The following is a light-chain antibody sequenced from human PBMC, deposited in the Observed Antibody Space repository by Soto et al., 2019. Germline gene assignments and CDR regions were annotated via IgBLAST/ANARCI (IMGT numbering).Light chain of an antibody. V-gene: IGKV3-11*01. CDR2: DAS. CDR3: QQRSNWPST. J-gene: IGKJ4*01. Sequence: EIVLTQSPATLSLSPGNRATLSCRASQSGSGYLAWYQQKAGQAPRLLIYDASNRATGIPARFSGSGSGTDFTLTITSLEPEDFAVYYCQQRSNWPSTFGGGTKVAI. CDR1: QSGSGY.